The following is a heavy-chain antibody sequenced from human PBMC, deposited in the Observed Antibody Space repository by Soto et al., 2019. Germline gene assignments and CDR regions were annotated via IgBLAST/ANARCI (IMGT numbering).Heavy chain of an antibody. CDR3: AKPVTGTRSFSYGMDV. D-gene: IGHD1-7*01. V-gene: IGHV3-23*01. Sequence: PGGSLRLSCAASGFAFRDFAMIWVRQAPGKGLEWVSAITGSGSSTYNADSVKGRFSISRDNSKNTLYLQMNSLRAEDTAVYYCAKPVTGTRSFSYGMDVWGQGTTVTVS. J-gene: IGHJ6*02. CDR2: ITGSGSST. CDR1: GFAFRDFA.